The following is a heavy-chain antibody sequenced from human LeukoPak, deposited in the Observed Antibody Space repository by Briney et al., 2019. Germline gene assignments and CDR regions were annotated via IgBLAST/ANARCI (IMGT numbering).Heavy chain of an antibody. J-gene: IGHJ4*02. CDR2: IYSGGST. Sequence: GRSLRLSCAASGFTVSSNYMSWVRQAPGKGVEGVSVIYSGGSTYYADSVKGRFTISRDNSKNTLYLQMNSLRAEDTAVYYCARESGSHPTFDYWGQGTLVTVSS. CDR3: ARESGSHPTFDY. V-gene: IGHV3-66*01. D-gene: IGHD1-26*01. CDR1: GFTVSSNY.